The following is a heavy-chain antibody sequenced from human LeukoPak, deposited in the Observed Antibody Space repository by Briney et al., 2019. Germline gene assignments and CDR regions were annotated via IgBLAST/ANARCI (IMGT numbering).Heavy chain of an antibody. V-gene: IGHV3-15*01. Sequence: PGGSLRLSCAASGFTFNNAWMSWVRQAPGKGLEWVGRIKSKTDGGTTDYAAPVKGRFTISRDDSKSTLYLQMNSLKIEDTAVYYCTRIIKSGSFDYWGQGVLVTVSS. CDR2: IKSKTDGGTT. CDR3: TRIIKSGSFDY. CDR1: GFTFNNAW. D-gene: IGHD1-26*01. J-gene: IGHJ4*02.